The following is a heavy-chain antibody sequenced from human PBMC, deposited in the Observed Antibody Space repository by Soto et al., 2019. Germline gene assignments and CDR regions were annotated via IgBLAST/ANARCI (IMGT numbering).Heavy chain of an antibody. D-gene: IGHD5-18*01. V-gene: IGHV3-15*01. J-gene: IGHJ4*02. CDR3: TSSGYSYAYFRN. CDR1: GFTFSNAW. Sequence: EVQVVESGGGLVKPGGSLRLSCAASGFTFSNAWMSWVRLAPGKGLEWVGRIKSKTDGGTTDYVAPVKGRFTISRDDSTDTLYLQMNSLKTEDPAVYYCTSSGYSYAYFRNWGQGTLVTVSS. CDR2: IKSKTDGGTT.